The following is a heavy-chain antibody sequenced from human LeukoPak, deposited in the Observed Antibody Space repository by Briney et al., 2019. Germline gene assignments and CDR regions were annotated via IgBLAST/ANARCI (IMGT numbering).Heavy chain of an antibody. V-gene: IGHV3-48*01. CDR3: ARDWNSGHFDY. Sequence: PGGSLRLSCAASGFTFSSYSMNWVRQAPGKGLEWVSYISSSSSTIYYADSVKGRFTISRDTSKKTLSLQINTLRPEDTAVYYCARDWNSGHFDYWGQGALVTVSS. CDR1: GFTFSSYS. J-gene: IGHJ4*02. CDR2: ISSSSSTI. D-gene: IGHD1/OR15-1a*01.